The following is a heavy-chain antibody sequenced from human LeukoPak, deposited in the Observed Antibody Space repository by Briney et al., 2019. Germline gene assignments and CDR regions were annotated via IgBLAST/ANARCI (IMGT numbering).Heavy chain of an antibody. J-gene: IGHJ4*02. Sequence: GGSLRLSCAASGFTFDDYAMHWVRQAPGKGLEWVSGISWNSGSVGYADSVKGRFTISRDNAKNSLYLQMNSLRAEDTAMYYCARVRGSYSLDYWGQGTLVTVSS. CDR1: GFTFDDYA. CDR3: ARVRGSYSLDY. D-gene: IGHD1-26*01. V-gene: IGHV3-9*01. CDR2: ISWNSGSV.